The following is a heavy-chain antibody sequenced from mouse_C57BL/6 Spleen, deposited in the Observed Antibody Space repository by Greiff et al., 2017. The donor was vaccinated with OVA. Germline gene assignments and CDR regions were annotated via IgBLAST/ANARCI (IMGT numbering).Heavy chain of an antibody. CDR2: INPNNGGT. CDR1: GYTFTDYN. CDR3: ARRGYYGSSSFYYFDY. J-gene: IGHJ2*01. D-gene: IGHD1-1*01. Sequence: EVQLQQSGPELVKPGASVKIPCKASGYTFTDYNMDWVKQSHGKSLEWIGDINPNNGGTIYNQKFKGKATLTVDKSSSTAYMELRSLTSEDTAVYYCARRGYYGSSSFYYFDYWGQGTTLTVSS. V-gene: IGHV1-18*01.